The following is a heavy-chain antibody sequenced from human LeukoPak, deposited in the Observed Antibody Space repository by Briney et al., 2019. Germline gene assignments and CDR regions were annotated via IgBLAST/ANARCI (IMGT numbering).Heavy chain of an antibody. CDR2: ISAYSGNT. J-gene: IGHJ4*02. V-gene: IGHV1-18*01. CDR3: ARDGPSYYDILTGYYNY. CDR1: GYIFTSYG. D-gene: IGHD3-9*01. Sequence: ASVKVSCKASGYIFTSYGISWVRQAPGQGLEWMGWISAYSGNTNYAQKFQGRVTMTTDTSTSTAYMELRSLRSDDTAVYYCARDGPSYYDILTGYYNYWGQGTLVTVSS.